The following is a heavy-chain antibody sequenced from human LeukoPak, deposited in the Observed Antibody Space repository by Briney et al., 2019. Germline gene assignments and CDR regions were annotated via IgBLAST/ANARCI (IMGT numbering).Heavy chain of an antibody. CDR3: ARVRGYSYGWFDP. D-gene: IGHD5-18*01. CDR1: GFTFSSYA. J-gene: IGHJ5*02. Sequence: GGSLRLSCAASGFTFSSYAMSWVRQAPGKGLEWVAVIWYDGSNKYYADSVKGRFTISRDNSKNTLYLQMNSLRAEDTAVYYCARVRGYSYGWFDPWGQGTLVTVSS. CDR2: IWYDGSNK. V-gene: IGHV3-33*08.